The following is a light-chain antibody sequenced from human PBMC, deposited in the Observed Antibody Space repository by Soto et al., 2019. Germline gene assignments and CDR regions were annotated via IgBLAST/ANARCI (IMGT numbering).Light chain of an antibody. CDR3: QHYGRSPT. J-gene: IGKJ1*01. Sequence: DIVLAQSPGTLSLSPGGRATLSCRASQSVTSTYLSWYQQKPGQAPRLLFYAASSRAMGVPDRFTGSGSGTDFTLTINRLEPEDFAVYYCQHYGRSPTFGPGTKVDIK. V-gene: IGKV3-20*01. CDR1: QSVTSTY. CDR2: AAS.